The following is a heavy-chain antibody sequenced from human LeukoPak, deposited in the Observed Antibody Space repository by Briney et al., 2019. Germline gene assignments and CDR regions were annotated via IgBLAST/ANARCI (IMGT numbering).Heavy chain of an antibody. J-gene: IGHJ3*02. CDR1: GGSISSSSYY. Sequence: SETLSLTCTVSGGSISSSSYYWGWIRQPPGKGLEWIGTIYYSGSTYYNPSLKSRVTISVDTSKNQFSLKLSSVTAADTAVYYCARPTFYVGSGHDAFDIWGQGTMVTVSS. D-gene: IGHD3-22*01. V-gene: IGHV4-39*01. CDR2: IYYSGST. CDR3: ARPTFYVGSGHDAFDI.